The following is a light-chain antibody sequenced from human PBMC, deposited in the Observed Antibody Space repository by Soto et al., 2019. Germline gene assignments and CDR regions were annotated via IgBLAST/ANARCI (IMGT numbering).Light chain of an antibody. V-gene: IGLV2-14*01. CDR3: SSYTSSSTRV. J-gene: IGLJ3*02. CDR1: SSDVGGYNY. CDR2: EVS. Sequence: QSALTQPASVSGSPGQSITISCTGTSSDVGGYNYVSWYQQHPGKAPKLMIYEVSNRPSGASNRFSGSQSGNTASLTISGLQAEDEADYYCSSYTSSSTRVFGGGTKLTVL.